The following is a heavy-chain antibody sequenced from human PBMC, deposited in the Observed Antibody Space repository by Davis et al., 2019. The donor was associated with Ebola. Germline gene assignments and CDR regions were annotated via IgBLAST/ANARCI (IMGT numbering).Heavy chain of an antibody. V-gene: IGHV3-23*01. CDR1: GISLKSCA. CDR3: AKGLYCSSSTCHEGGWFGP. CDR2: IGSDGGT. J-gene: IGHJ5*02. Sequence: PGGSLRLSCVVSGISLKSCAMSWVRQAPGKGLEWVSGIGSDGGTHYAGSVRGRFTISRDDSKNTLFLQMNSLRGEDTAVYYCAKGLYCSSSTCHEGGWFGPWGQGTLVTVSS. D-gene: IGHD2-2*01.